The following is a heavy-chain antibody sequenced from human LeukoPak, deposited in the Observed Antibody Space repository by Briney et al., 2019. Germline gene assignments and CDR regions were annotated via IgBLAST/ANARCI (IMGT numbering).Heavy chain of an antibody. Sequence: PAGSLRLSCAASGFTFSSYTMNWVRQAPGKGLEWISSMSGSGDIYYAQSVRSRLTISIDNAKNSLSLQMNTLSADDTTVYYCVRIPNSANFPNWFDPWGQGTLVTVSS. CDR2: MSGSGDI. D-gene: IGHD4/OR15-4a*01. CDR3: VRIPNSANFPNWFDP. CDR1: GFTFSSYT. V-gene: IGHV3-21*01. J-gene: IGHJ5*02.